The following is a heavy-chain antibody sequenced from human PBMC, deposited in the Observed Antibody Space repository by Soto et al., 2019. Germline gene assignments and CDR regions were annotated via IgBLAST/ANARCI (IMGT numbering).Heavy chain of an antibody. J-gene: IGHJ4*02. D-gene: IGHD3-16*01. CDR3: ARGPRVYYDYVWGSYPFDY. V-gene: IGHV1-8*01. Sequence: QVQLVQSGAEVKKPGASVKVSCKASGYTFTSYDINWVRQATRQGLEWMGWMNPNSGNTGYAQKFQGRVTMNRNTSISTAYMELSSLRSEDTAVYYCARGPRVYYDYVWGSYPFDYWGQGTLVTVSS. CDR1: GYTFTSYD. CDR2: MNPNSGNT.